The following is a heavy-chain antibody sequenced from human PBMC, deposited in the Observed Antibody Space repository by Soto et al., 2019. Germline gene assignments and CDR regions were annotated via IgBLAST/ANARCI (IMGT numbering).Heavy chain of an antibody. CDR3: ARAGRELPVDWFDP. CDR1: GFTFSSYA. D-gene: IGHD1-7*01. Sequence: QVQLVESGGGVVQPGRSLRLSCAASGFTFSSYAMHWVRQAPGKGLEWVAVISYDGSNKYYADSVKGRFTISRDNSKNTLYLQMNSLRAEDTAVYYCARAGRELPVDWFDPWGQGTLVTVSS. V-gene: IGHV3-30-3*01. CDR2: ISYDGSNK. J-gene: IGHJ5*02.